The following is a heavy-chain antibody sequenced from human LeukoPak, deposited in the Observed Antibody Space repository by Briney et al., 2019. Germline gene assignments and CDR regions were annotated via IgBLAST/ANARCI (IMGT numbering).Heavy chain of an antibody. V-gene: IGHV1-8*01. CDR2: MNPNNGNT. Sequence: ASVTVSCKASGYTFTSYDINWVRQATGQGLEWMGWMNPNNGNTGYALKFQGRVTMTRNTSISTAYMELSSLRSEDTAVYYCVRWERPYSSGWYVDYWGQRTLVTVSS. CDR3: VRWERPYSSGWYVDY. D-gene: IGHD6-19*01. CDR1: GYTFTSYD. J-gene: IGHJ4*02.